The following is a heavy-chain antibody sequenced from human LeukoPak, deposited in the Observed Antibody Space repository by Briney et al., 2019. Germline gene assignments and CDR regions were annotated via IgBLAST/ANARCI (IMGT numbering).Heavy chain of an antibody. Sequence: PGGSLRLSCAASGFTFSNFWMHWVRQAPGKGLVWVSRIHSDGSSTSYADSVKGRFTISRDNAKNTLYLQMNSLRAEDTAVYYCAKSSPGYDSSGYYSYWGQGTLVTVSS. CDR1: GFTFSNFW. D-gene: IGHD3-22*01. J-gene: IGHJ4*02. CDR2: IHSDGSST. V-gene: IGHV3-74*01. CDR3: AKSSPGYDSSGYYSY.